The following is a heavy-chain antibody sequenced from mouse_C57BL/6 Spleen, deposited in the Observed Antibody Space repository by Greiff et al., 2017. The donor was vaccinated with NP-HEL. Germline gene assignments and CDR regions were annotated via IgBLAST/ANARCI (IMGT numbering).Heavy chain of an antibody. V-gene: IGHV1-53*01. CDR1: GYTFTSYW. Sequence: QVQLQQPGTELVKPGASVKLSCKASGYTFTSYWMHWVKQRPGQGLEWIGNINPSNGGTNYNEQFKSKATLTVDNSSSTAYILLSILTSEDSAVYYCARDLNYYGSSQFAYWGQGTLVTVSA. D-gene: IGHD1-1*01. J-gene: IGHJ3*01. CDR3: ARDLNYYGSSQFAY. CDR2: INPSNGGT.